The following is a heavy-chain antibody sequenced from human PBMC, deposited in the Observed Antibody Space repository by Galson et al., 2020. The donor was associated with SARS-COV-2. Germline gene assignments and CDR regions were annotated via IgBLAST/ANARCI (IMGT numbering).Heavy chain of an antibody. CDR3: ARDYGSSGPADYHAFDI. CDR1: SGSISTSGYY. Sequence: SETLSLTCSVSSGSISTSGYYWGWIRQSPGRGLEWIASIYYRGTTFYNPSLKSRVTISVDTSKNQFSLSLTAVTAADTAVYFCARDYGSSGPADYHAFDIGGQGTMVTVSS. D-gene: IGHD3-22*01. V-gene: IGHV4-39*01. CDR2: IYYRGTT. J-gene: IGHJ3*02.